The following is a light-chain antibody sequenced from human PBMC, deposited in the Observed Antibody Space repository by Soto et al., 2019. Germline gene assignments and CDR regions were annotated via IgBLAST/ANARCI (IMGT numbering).Light chain of an antibody. J-gene: IGKJ5*01. Sequence: EIVMTQSPATLSVSPGERATLSCRASQSVSSDLAWFQQRPGQAPRLLIYDASTRATGIPARFSGSGSGTEFTLTISSLQSEDFAVYYCQQYNNWPPITFGQGTRLEIK. CDR2: DAS. CDR3: QQYNNWPPIT. V-gene: IGKV3-15*01. CDR1: QSVSSD.